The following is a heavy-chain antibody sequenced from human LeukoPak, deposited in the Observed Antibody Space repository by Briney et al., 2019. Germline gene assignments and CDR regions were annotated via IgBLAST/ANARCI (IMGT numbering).Heavy chain of an antibody. D-gene: IGHD2-2*01. CDR2: ISSSSSYI. J-gene: IGHJ3*02. CDR1: GFTFSSYS. V-gene: IGHV3-21*01. Sequence: GGSLRLSCAASGFTFSSYSMNWVRQAPGKGLEWVSSISSSSSYIYYADSVKGRFTISRDNAKNSLYLQMNSLRAEDTAVYYRGVVPADEAFDIWGQGTMVTVSS. CDR3: GVVPADEAFDI.